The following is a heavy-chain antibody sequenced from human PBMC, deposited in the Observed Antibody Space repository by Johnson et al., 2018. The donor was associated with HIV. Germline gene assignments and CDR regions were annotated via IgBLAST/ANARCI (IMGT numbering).Heavy chain of an antibody. CDR2: ISYDGSNK. D-gene: IGHD3-16*02. V-gene: IGHV3-30-3*01. Sequence: QEQLVESGGGVVQPGRSLRLSCAASGFTFSSYAMHWVRQAPGKGLEWVAVISYDGSNKYYADSVKGRFTISRDNSKNTLYLQMNSLRAEDTAVYYCASDRVITFGGVIGRGAFDIWGQGTMVTGSS. CDR3: ASDRVITFGGVIGRGAFDI. J-gene: IGHJ3*02. CDR1: GFTFSSYA.